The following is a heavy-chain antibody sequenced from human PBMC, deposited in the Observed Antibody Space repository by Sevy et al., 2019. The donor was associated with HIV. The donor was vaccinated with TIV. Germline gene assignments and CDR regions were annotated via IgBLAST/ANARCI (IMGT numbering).Heavy chain of an antibody. D-gene: IGHD1-1*01. CDR2: ISRKSLGT. V-gene: IGHV3-23*01. CDR1: GFTFNKFA. CDR3: AKEGNNSTDKFDS. Sequence: GGSLRLSCAASGFTFNKFAMSWVRQAPGKGLEWVSAISRKSLGTYYADPVKGRFSISRDDSKNMLYLQMSSLRGDDTALYYCAKEGNNSTDKFDSWGQGTLVTVSS. J-gene: IGHJ4*02.